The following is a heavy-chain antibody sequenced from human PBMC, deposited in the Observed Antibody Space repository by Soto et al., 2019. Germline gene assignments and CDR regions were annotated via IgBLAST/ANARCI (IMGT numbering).Heavy chain of an antibody. CDR2: INHSGST. CDR3: ARGVVPAAPSHFDY. Sequence: QVQLQQWGAGLLKPSETLSLTCAVYGGSFSAYYWSWIRQPPGKGLEWIGEINHSGSTNYNPSLMSRVTISVDTSKNQFSLKLSSVTAADTAVYYCARGVVPAAPSHFDYWGQGTLVTVSS. D-gene: IGHD2-2*01. J-gene: IGHJ4*02. V-gene: IGHV4-34*01. CDR1: GGSFSAYY.